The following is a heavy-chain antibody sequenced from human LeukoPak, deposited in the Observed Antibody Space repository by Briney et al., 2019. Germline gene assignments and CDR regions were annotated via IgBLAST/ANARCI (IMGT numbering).Heavy chain of an antibody. J-gene: IGHJ4*02. CDR2: ISSNGGST. CDR3: ARDRWGYPNYLDY. D-gene: IGHD4-23*01. V-gene: IGHV3-64*01. Sequence: GGSLRLSCAASGFTLSSYATHWVRQAPGKGLEYVSAISSNGGSTYYANSVKGRFTIYRDNSKNTVYLQMGSLRPEDMAVYYCARDRWGYPNYLDYWGQGTLVTVSS. CDR1: GFTLSSYA.